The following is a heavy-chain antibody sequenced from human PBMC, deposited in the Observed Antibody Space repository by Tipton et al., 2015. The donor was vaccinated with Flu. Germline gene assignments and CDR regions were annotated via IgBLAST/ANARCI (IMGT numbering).Heavy chain of an antibody. CDR1: GGSISSTKSY. J-gene: IGHJ1*01. V-gene: IGHV4-39*07. CDR2: IYSRGGT. Sequence: TLSLTCTVSGGSISSTKSYWGWIRQPPGKGLEWIWSIYSRGGTYYNPSLKSRVIISVDTSKNQLSLNLRYVTAADPAVYYCARAGDSGGELHFQNWGQGTLITVSS. CDR3: ARAGDSGGELHFQN. D-gene: IGHD4-23*01.